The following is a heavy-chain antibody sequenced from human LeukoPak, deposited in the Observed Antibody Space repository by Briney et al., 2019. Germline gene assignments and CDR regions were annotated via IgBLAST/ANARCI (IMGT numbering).Heavy chain of an antibody. CDR1: GGSINNYY. Sequence: ASETLSPTCTVSGGSINNYYWSWIRQPAGKGLEWIGRIYSSGSTNYNPSLKSGVTMSVDTSKNQFSLRLSSVTAADTAVYFCARDYWGAYDAFDIWGQGTMVTVSS. J-gene: IGHJ3*02. V-gene: IGHV4-4*07. CDR3: ARDYWGAYDAFDI. D-gene: IGHD3-16*01. CDR2: IYSSGST.